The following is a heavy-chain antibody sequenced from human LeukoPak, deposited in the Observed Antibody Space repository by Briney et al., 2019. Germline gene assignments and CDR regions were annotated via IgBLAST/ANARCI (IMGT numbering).Heavy chain of an antibody. V-gene: IGHV4-39*01. CDR3: ASPYYGDYFY. Sequence: KSSETLSLTCTVSGGSIGSSSYYWGWIRQPPGKGLEWIGSIYYSGSTYYNPSLKSRVTISVDTSKNQFSLKLSSVTAADTAVYYCASPYYGDYFYWGQGTLVTVSS. CDR2: IYYSGST. CDR1: GGSIGSSSYY. D-gene: IGHD4-17*01. J-gene: IGHJ4*02.